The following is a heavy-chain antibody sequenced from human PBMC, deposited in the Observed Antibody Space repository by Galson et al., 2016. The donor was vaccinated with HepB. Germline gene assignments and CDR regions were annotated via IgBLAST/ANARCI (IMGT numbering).Heavy chain of an antibody. V-gene: IGHV3-21*04. CDR3: ARDDKKHQLVVRGN. CDR2: ISSNSNYM. Sequence: SLRLSCAASGFTFSGYGMNWVRQTPAKGLEWVSSISSNSNYMYCADSVRGRFTISRDNAKNSLYLQMNSLRAEDTAVYYCARDDKKHQLVVRGNGGQGTLVTVSS. J-gene: IGHJ4*02. D-gene: IGHD2-8*02. CDR1: GFTFSGYG.